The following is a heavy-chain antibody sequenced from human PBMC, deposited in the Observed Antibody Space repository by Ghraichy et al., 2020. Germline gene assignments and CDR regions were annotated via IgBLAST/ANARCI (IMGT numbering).Heavy chain of an antibody. J-gene: IGHJ6*02. CDR3: AKDWSLVLYGMDV. CDR2: ISWNSGMI. Sequence: GGSLRLSCAASGFIFDDYAMHWVRQAPGKGLEWVSGISWNSGMIDYADSVKGRFTISRDNAKSSLFLQMNSLRPEDTALYYCAKDWSLVLYGMDVWGQGTTVTVSS. CDR1: GFIFDDYA. D-gene: IGHD3-10*01. V-gene: IGHV3-9*01.